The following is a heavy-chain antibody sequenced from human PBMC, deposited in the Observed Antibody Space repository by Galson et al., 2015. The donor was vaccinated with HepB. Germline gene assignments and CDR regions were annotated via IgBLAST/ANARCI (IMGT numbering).Heavy chain of an antibody. CDR1: GFTFSSYG. D-gene: IGHD3-16*02. J-gene: IGHJ4*02. CDR3: AKDWSLFIPEYYFDY. V-gene: IGHV3-30*18. CDR2: ISYDGSNK. Sequence: SLRLSCAASGFTFSSYGMHWVRQAPGKGLEWVAVISYDGSNKYYADSVKGRFTISRDSSKNTLYLQMNSLRAEDTAVYYCAKDWSLFIPEYYFDYWGQGTLVTVSS.